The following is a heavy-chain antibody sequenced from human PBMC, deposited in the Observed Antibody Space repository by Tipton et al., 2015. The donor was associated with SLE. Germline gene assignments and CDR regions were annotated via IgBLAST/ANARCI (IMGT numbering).Heavy chain of an antibody. CDR3: ARLTPWGYDY. Sequence: TLSLTCTVSGDTVDGNTYFWDWIRQPPGKGLMLIGSISYSGATSYNPSLKSRVTISVDTSKNQFSLSLISVTAADTAVYYCARLTPWGYDYWGPGMLVTVSS. CDR2: ISYSGAT. D-gene: IGHD7-27*01. CDR1: GDTVDGNTYF. J-gene: IGHJ4*02. V-gene: IGHV4-39*07.